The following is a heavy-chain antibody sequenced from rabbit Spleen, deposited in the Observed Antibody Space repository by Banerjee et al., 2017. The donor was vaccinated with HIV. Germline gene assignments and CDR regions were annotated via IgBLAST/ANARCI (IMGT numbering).Heavy chain of an antibody. CDR3: ARDSGSSFSSYGMDL. J-gene: IGHJ6*01. CDR1: GFSFSTNSY. D-gene: IGHD8-1*01. CDR2: IEGGSSGFS. Sequence: QSLEESGGGLVQPEGSLTLTCKASGFSFSTNSYMCWVRQAPGKGLEWIACIEGGSSGFSYFANWAKGRFTISKTSSTTVTLQMTSLTAADTATYFCARDSGSSFSSYGMDLWGQGTLVTVS. V-gene: IGHV1S40*01.